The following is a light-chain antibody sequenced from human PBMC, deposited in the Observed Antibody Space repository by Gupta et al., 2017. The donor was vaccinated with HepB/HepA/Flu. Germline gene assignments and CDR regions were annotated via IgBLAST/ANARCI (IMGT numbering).Light chain of an antibody. CDR2: SAS. CDR3: QRTYNAFT. Sequence: DIQLTQSPSSLSASVGDRVTNTCRVSQGVSSCLNWYRQKPGKVPKLLIYSASNLQSGVPSRFSGSGSGTDFTLTISCLQPEHVAPYCGQRTYNAFTFGPGTRVDIK. J-gene: IGKJ3*01. CDR1: QGVSSC. V-gene: IGKV1-37*01.